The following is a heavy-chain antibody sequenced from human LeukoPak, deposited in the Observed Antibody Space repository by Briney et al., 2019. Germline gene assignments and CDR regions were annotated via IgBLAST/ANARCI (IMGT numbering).Heavy chain of an antibody. CDR2: IIAISGGT. V-gene: IGHV1-2*02. Sequence: ASVKVSCKASGYTFTGYYMHWVRQAPGQGLEWMGWIIAISGGTNSAQKFQGRVTMTRDTSISTAYMELSRLRSDDTAVYYCARVFIAYCGGDCSGGFDYWGQGTLVTVFS. CDR1: GYTFTGYY. J-gene: IGHJ4*02. CDR3: ARVFIAYCGGDCSGGFDY. D-gene: IGHD2-21*02.